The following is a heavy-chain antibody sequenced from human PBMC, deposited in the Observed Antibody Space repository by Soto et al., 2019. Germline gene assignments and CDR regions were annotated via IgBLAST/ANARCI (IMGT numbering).Heavy chain of an antibody. D-gene: IGHD3-3*01. CDR3: ARAPEDFWSGYYRADAFDI. CDR1: GGSISSGGYY. V-gene: IGHV4-31*03. Sequence: QVQLQESGPGLVKPSQTLSLTCTVSGGSISSGGYYWSWIRQHPGKGLEWIGYIYYSGSTYYNPSLKSRVTISVDTSKKQFSLKLSSVTAADTAVYYCARAPEDFWSGYYRADAFDIWGQGTMVTVSS. J-gene: IGHJ3*02. CDR2: IYYSGST.